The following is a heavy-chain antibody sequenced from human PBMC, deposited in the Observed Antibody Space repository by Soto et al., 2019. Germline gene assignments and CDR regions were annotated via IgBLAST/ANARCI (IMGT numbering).Heavy chain of an antibody. D-gene: IGHD6-13*01. Sequence: GGSLRLSCVGSGFTFSSYSMNWVRQAPGKGLEWVSYISSGSATIYYADSVKGRFTISRDNVEKSLYLQMNSLRAEDTAVYYCTLDERQLDCFEYWGQGTLVTVSS. CDR3: TLDERQLDCFEY. CDR2: ISSGSATI. V-gene: IGHV3-48*01. CDR1: GFTFSSYS. J-gene: IGHJ4*02.